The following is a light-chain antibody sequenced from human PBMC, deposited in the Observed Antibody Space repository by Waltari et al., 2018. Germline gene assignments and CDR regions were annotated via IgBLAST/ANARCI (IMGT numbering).Light chain of an antibody. CDR3: MQSIQPRIT. V-gene: IGKV2D-29*01. CDR1: QSLLHSDGKSS. Sequence: DIVMTQTQLSLSVTPGQPASLPCQSRQSLLHSDGKSSLYWYMQKPGQPPQLRIYEVSNRFSGLPDRFSGSGSGTDFTLKISRVEAEDVGVYYCMQSIQPRITFGPGTKVDIK. J-gene: IGKJ3*01. CDR2: EVS.